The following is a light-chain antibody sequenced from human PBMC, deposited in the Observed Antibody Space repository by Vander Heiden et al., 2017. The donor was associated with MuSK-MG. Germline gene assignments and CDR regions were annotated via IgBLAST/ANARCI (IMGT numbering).Light chain of an antibody. J-gene: IGLJ3*02. CDR1: NSNIGSNS. Sequence: QSVLTQPPSVSGTPGQRVAISCSGSNSNIGSNSVNWFQQFPGAAPKLLIYFNNRRHSGVPDRLSGSKSGTSASLAISGLRSEDEADYYCAAWDDSLNGWVFGGGTKLTVL. CDR3: AAWDDSLNGWV. V-gene: IGLV1-44*01. CDR2: FNN.